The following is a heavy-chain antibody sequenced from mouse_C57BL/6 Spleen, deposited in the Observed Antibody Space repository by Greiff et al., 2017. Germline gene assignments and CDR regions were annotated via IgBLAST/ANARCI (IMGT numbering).Heavy chain of an antibody. V-gene: IGHV5-4*03. CDR2: ISDGGSYT. J-gene: IGHJ4*01. CDR3: ARGGADDYPYAMDY. CDR1: GFTFSSYA. D-gene: IGHD2-4*01. Sequence: DVMLVESGGGLVKPGGSLKLSCAASGFTFSSYAMSWVRQTPEKRLEWVATISDGGSYTYYPDNVKGRFTISRDNAKNNLYLQMSHLKSEDTAMYYCARGGADDYPYAMDYWGQGTSVTVSS.